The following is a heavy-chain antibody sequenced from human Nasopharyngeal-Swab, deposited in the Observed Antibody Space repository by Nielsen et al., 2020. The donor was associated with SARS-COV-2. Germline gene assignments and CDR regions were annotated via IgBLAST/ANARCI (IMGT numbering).Heavy chain of an antibody. CDR3: AKDRDSGDDSDDYYHYYGMDV. V-gene: IGHV3-73*01. J-gene: IGHJ6*02. D-gene: IGHD5-12*01. CDR2: IRSKANSYAT. CDR1: GFTFSGSA. Sequence: GESLKISCAASGFTFSGSAMHWVRQASGKGLEWVGRIRSKANSYATAYAASVKGRFTISRDNSKNTVNLQMNSLRAEDTAIYYCAKDRDSGDDSDDYYHYYGMDVWGQGTTVTVSS.